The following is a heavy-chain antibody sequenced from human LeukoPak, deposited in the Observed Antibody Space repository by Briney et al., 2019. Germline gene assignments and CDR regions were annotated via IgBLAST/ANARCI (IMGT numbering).Heavy chain of an antibody. D-gene: IGHD3-3*01. Sequence: GASVKVSCKASGGTFSSYAISWVRQAPGQGLEWMGGIIPIFGTANYAQKFQGRVTITADESTSTAYMELSSLRSEDTAVYYCARCPYTIFGVVSLNSDRYYYYGMDVWGQGTTVTVSS. CDR2: IIPIFGTA. CDR3: ARCPYTIFGVVSLNSDRYYYYGMDV. J-gene: IGHJ6*02. CDR1: GGTFSSYA. V-gene: IGHV1-69*01.